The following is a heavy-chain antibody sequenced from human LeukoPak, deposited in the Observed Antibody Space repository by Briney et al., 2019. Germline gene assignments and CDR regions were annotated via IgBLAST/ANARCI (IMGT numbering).Heavy chain of an antibody. CDR2: VGYDGDFK. D-gene: IGHD3-16*01. CDR1: GFTFNYYG. V-gene: IGHV3-30*18. CDR3: ANLIGGQNHFLMDV. J-gene: IGHJ6*02. Sequence: GRSLRLSCGGSGFTFNYYGIHWVRQAPGKGLEWVAIVGYDGDFKYYADSVRGRFTISRDNSKNTVFLQMQNLRTEDTAVYYCANLIGGQNHFLMDVWGQGTTVIVSS.